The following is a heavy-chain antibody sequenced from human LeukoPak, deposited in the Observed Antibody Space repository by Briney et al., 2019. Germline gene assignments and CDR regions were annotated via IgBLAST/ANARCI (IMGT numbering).Heavy chain of an antibody. V-gene: IGHV4-59*08. CDR1: GGSISSYY. CDR2: ISDIGSI. D-gene: IGHD6-19*01. Sequence: SETLSLTCTVSGGSISSYYWSWIRQPPGKGLEWIAYISDIGSINYNPSLKSRVTISLDTSKNQFSLKLSSVTAADTAVYYCARLWYSSGWYANYFDYWGQGTLVTVSS. J-gene: IGHJ4*02. CDR3: ARLWYSSGWYANYFDY.